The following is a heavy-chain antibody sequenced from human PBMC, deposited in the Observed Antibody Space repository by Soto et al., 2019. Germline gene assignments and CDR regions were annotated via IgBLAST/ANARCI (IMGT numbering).Heavy chain of an antibody. V-gene: IGHV4-34*01. CDR2: INHSGSA. CDR1: GGSFSGYY. D-gene: IGHD2-21*02. CDR3: ASCGRDGGNSLDY. Sequence: QVQLQQWGAGLLKPSETLSLTCAVYGGSFSGYYWSWIRQPPGKGLEWIGEINHSGSANYNPSLKSEVTIPVDTSKNQFSLNVSSVTAADTAVYYGASCGRDGGNSLDYWGQGTLVTVSS. J-gene: IGHJ4*02.